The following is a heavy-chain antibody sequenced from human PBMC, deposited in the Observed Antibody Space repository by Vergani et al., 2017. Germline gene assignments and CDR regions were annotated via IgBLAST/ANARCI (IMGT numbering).Heavy chain of an antibody. CDR3: ARGIYYSNYVSADYFDY. CDR1: GYTFTGYY. D-gene: IGHD4-11*01. V-gene: IGHV1-69*01. J-gene: IGHJ4*02. Sequence: QVQLVQSGAEVKKPGASVKVSCKASGYTFTGYYMHWVRQAPGQGLEWMGGIIPIFGTANYAQKFQGRVTITADESTSTAYMELSSLRSEDTAVYYCARGIYYSNYVSADYFDYWGQGTLVTVSS. CDR2: IIPIFGTA.